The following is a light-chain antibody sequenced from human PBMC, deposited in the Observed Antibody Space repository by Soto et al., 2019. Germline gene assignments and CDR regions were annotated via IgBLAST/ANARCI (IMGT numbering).Light chain of an antibody. V-gene: IGKV3-15*01. CDR1: QNIHNH. J-gene: IGKJ5*01. CDR3: QQSYSSPV. CDR2: DAI. Sequence: EKLMSQSPATLSVSPGERVTLSFRASQNIHNHMSWFLQKPGQTPRLLIYDAIIRAADVPARFSGSGSGTDFTLTISSLQPEDSATYYCQQSYSSPVFGQGTRLEIK.